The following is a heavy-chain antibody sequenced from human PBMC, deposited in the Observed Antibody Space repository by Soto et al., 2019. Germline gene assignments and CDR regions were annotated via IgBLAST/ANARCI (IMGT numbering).Heavy chain of an antibody. CDR3: ARHLRIGIAVAWFDP. V-gene: IGHV4-59*01. Sequence: SXTLSLTCTVSGGSISSYYWSWIRQPPGKGLEWIGYIYYSGSTNYNPSLKSRVTISVDTSKNQFSLKLSSVTAADTAVYYCARHLRIGIAVAWFDPWGQGTLVTVSS. CDR1: GGSISSYY. D-gene: IGHD6-19*01. CDR2: IYYSGST. J-gene: IGHJ5*02.